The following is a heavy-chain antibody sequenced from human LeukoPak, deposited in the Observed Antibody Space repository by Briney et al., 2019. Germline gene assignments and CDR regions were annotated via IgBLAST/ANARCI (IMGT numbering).Heavy chain of an antibody. D-gene: IGHD3-10*02. CDR2: ISYDGSNK. V-gene: IGHV3-30*18. Sequence: GGSLRLSCAASGFTFSSYGMHWVRQAPGKGLEWVAVISYDGSNKYYADSVKGRFTISRDNSKNTLYLQMNSLRAEDTAVYYCAEDLFGELRGPFDYWGQGTLVTVSS. J-gene: IGHJ4*02. CDR3: AEDLFGELRGPFDY. CDR1: GFTFSSYG.